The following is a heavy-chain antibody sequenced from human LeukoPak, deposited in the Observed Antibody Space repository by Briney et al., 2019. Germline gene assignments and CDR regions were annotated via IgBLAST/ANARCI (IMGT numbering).Heavy chain of an antibody. CDR3: ARGPAGYN. Sequence: PGGSLRLSCAASGFTVSSNHTSWVRQAPGKGLEWVSVIYSGGSTDYADSVKGRFTISRDILKNTLYLQMNSLRAEDTAVYYCARGPAGYNWGQGTLVTVSS. J-gene: IGHJ4*02. D-gene: IGHD1-1*01. CDR1: GFTVSSNH. V-gene: IGHV3-53*01. CDR2: IYSGGST.